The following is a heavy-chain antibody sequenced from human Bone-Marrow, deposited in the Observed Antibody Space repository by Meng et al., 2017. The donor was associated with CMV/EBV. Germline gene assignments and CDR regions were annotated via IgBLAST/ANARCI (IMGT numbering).Heavy chain of an antibody. CDR1: GGTFSSYA. V-gene: IGHV1-69*05. D-gene: IGHD5-24*01. J-gene: IGHJ6*02. CDR3: ARHSGLATIMTYGMDV. CDR2: IIPIFGTA. Sequence: SVKVSCKASGGTFSSYAISWVRQAPGQGLEWMGGIIPIFGTANYAQKFQGRVTITTDESTSTAYMELSSLRSEDTAVYYCARHSGLATIMTYGMDVWGQGTTVTVSS.